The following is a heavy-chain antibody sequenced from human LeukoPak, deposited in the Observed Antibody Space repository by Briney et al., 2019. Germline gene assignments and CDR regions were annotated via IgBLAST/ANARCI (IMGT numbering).Heavy chain of an antibody. CDR3: AREGGGVAAALDY. CDR2: ISSSSSFI. V-gene: IGHV3-21*01. Sequence: SGGSLRLSCAASGFTFSSCGMHWVRQAPGKGLEWVSSISSSSSFIYYGDSVKGRFTISRDNVKNSLYLHMSRLRAEDTAVYYSAREGGGVAAALDYWGQGTLVTVSS. CDR1: GFTFSSCG. J-gene: IGHJ4*02. D-gene: IGHD3-16*01.